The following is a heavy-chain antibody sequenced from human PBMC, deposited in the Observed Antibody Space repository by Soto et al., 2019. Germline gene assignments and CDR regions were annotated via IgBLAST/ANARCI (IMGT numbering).Heavy chain of an antibody. D-gene: IGHD3-10*01. J-gene: IGHJ5*02. V-gene: IGHV1-18*01. CDR3: ARQYYYGSGKNLKPSWFDP. CDR2: ISAYNGNT. Sequence: QVQLVQSGAEVKKPGASVKVSCKASGYTFTSYGISWVRQAPGQGLEWMGWISAYNGNTNYAQKLQGRVTMTTDTXXSXAXXELRSLRSDDTAVYYCARQYYYGSGKNLKPSWFDPWGQGTLVTVSS. CDR1: GYTFTSYG.